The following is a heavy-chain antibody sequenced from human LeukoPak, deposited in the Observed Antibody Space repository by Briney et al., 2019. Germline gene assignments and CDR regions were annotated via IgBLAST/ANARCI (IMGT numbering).Heavy chain of an antibody. CDR3: AKAPSSGWFNPFDY. V-gene: IGHV3-9*01. D-gene: IGHD6-19*01. J-gene: IGHJ4*02. Sequence: GGSLRLSCAASGFTFDDYAMHWVRQAPGKGLEWVSGLSWNGATVGYADSVKGRFTISRDNTKNSLYLQMSSLKTEDTALYYCAKAPSSGWFNPFDYWGQGTLVTVSS. CDR2: LSWNGATV. CDR1: GFTFDDYA.